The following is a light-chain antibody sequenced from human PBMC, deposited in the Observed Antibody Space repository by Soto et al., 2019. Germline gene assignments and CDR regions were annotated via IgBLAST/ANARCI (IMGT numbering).Light chain of an antibody. CDR3: CSSTGISTLL. J-gene: IGLJ1*01. CDR2: EVS. CDR1: TSYIGTYSY. Sequence: QSVLAQPASVSGSARQSITISCTGTTSYIGTYSYFSWYQQHAVKARKLIIYEVSHRPSGVSNRFSGSKSGSTASLTISGLQAEDEAHYYCCSSTGISTLLFATGTKVTVL. V-gene: IGLV2-14*01.